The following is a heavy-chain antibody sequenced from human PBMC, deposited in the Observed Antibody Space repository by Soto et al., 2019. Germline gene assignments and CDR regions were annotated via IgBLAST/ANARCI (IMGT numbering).Heavy chain of an antibody. CDR2: IDPSDSYT. CDR1: GYSFTIYW. D-gene: IGHD2-15*01. Sequence: GESLKISCTGSGYSFTIYWISWVRQMPGKGLEWMGRIDPSDSYTNYSPSFQGHVTISADKSISTAYLQWSSLKASDTAMYYCAXLGFCSGGSCYSHGMDVWGQGTTVTVSS. CDR3: AXLGFCSGGSCYSHGMDV. V-gene: IGHV5-10-1*01. J-gene: IGHJ6*02.